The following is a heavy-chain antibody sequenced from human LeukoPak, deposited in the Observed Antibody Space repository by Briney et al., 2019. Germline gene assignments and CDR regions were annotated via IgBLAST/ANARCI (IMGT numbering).Heavy chain of an antibody. Sequence: PGGSLRLSCAASGFTFSDYYMSWIRQAPGKGLEWVSYISSSSSYTNYADSVKGRFTISRDNAKNSLYLQMNSLRAEDTAVYYCARGNQYQLDAFDIWGQGTMVTVSS. V-gene: IGHV3-11*06. J-gene: IGHJ3*02. CDR2: ISSSSSYT. CDR1: GFTFSDYY. CDR3: ARGNQYQLDAFDI. D-gene: IGHD2-2*01.